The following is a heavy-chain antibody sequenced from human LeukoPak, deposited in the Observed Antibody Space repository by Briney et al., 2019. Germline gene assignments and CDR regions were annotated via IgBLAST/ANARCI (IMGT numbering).Heavy chain of an antibody. CDR1: GFTFDDYG. CDR3: ARVHCSSTSCYTGDFDY. Sequence: GGSLRLSCAASGFTFDDYGMSWVRLAPGKGLEWVSGINWNGGSTGYADSVKGRFTISRDNAKNSLYLQMNSLRAEDTALYYCARVHCSSTSCYTGDFDYWGQGTLATVSS. D-gene: IGHD2-2*02. CDR2: INWNGGST. J-gene: IGHJ4*02. V-gene: IGHV3-20*04.